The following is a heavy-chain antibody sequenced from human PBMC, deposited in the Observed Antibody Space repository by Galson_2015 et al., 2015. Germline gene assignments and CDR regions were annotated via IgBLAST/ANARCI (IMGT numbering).Heavy chain of an antibody. V-gene: IGHV1-2*06. D-gene: IGHD3-3*01. CDR2: INPNSGGT. CDR3: ARAGWITIFGVVITGGARD. J-gene: IGHJ4*02. Sequence: SVKVSCKASGYTFTGYYMHWVRQAPGQGLEWMGRINPNSGGTNYAQKFQGRVTMTRDTSISTAYMELSRLRSDDTAVYYCARAGWITIFGVVITGGARDWGQGTLVTVSS. CDR1: GYTFTGYY.